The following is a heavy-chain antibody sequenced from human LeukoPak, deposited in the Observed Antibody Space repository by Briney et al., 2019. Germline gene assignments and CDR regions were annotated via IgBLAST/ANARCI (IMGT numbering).Heavy chain of an antibody. CDR2: ISAYNGNT. CDR1: GYSFSRYG. V-gene: IGHV1-18*01. Sequence: GASVKVSCKASGYSFSRYGISWVRQAPGQGLEWMGWISAYNGNTKYALKLQDRVTMTTDTSTSTAYMELRSLRSDDTAVYYCARDESSGSYYFDYWGQGTLVTVSS. J-gene: IGHJ4*02. D-gene: IGHD1-26*01. CDR3: ARDESSGSYYFDY.